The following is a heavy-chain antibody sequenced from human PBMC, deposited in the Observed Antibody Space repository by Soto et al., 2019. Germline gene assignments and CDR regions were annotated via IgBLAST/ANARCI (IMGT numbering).Heavy chain of an antibody. CDR3: AGTTSRQWYYMDV. CDR2: TYYRSRWYN. D-gene: IGHD1-7*01. V-gene: IGHV6-1*01. J-gene: IGHJ6*03. CDR1: GDSVSSNSAA. Sequence: PSQTLSLTCAISGDSVSSNSAAWNWIRQSPSRGLEWLGRTYYRSRWYNDYAVSVKSRITVNPDTSKNQFCLHLNSVTPEDTAVYYCAGTTSRQWYYMDVRGKGTTVTVPS.